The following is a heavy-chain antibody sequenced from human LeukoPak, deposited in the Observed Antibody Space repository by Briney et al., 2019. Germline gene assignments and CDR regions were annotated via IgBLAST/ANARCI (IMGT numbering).Heavy chain of an antibody. CDR1: GYTFTGYY. D-gene: IGHD2-2*01. CDR3: ARYCSSTSCFEAPSASYYFDY. J-gene: IGHJ4*02. V-gene: IGHV1-2*06. CDR2: INPNSGGT. Sequence: GASVKVSRKASGYTFTGYYMHWVRQAPGQGLEWMGRINPNSGGTNYAQKFQGRVTMTRDTSISTAYMELSRLRSDDTAVYYCARYCSSTSCFEAPSASYYFDYWGQGTLVTVSS.